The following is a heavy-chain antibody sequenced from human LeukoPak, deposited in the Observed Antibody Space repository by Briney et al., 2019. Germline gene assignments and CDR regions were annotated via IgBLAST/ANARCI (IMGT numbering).Heavy chain of an antibody. V-gene: IGHV3-7*01. Sequence: GSLSLSCLASGFSFSSSYMSCVRQAPGKGREWVANIMQDGNEKHYVDSVKGRFTISRDNAKSSLYLQMNRMRADDTAVDYCARDPRGSEYSHFDSWGQGTLVTVSS. D-gene: IGHD3-10*01. J-gene: IGHJ4*02. CDR1: GFSFSSSY. CDR3: ARDPRGSEYSHFDS. CDR2: IMQDGNEK.